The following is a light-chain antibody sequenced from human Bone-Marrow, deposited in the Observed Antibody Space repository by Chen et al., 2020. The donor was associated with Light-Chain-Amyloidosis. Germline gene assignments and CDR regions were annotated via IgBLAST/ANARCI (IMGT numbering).Light chain of an antibody. CDR3: LQDYFYPPT. Sequence: AIQMTQSPSSLSASVGDRVTITCRASQGIRTDLGWYQQKPGKAPKLLIYAASSVESGVPSRFSGGGSDTDFTLTISSLQPEDFATYYCLQDYFYPPTFGQGTKLEIK. CDR2: AAS. V-gene: IGKV1-6*01. CDR1: QGIRTD. J-gene: IGKJ1*01.